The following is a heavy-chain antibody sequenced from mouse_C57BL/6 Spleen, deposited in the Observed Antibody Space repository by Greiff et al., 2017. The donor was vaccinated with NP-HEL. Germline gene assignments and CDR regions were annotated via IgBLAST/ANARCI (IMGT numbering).Heavy chain of an antibody. CDR3: ARGDYDGYYAMDY. J-gene: IGHJ4*01. CDR2: ISSGSSTI. V-gene: IGHV5-17*01. CDR1: GFTFSDYG. D-gene: IGHD2-4*01. Sequence: VQLKESGGGLVKPGGSLKLSCAASGFTFSDYGMHWVRQAPEKGLEWVAYISSGSSTIYYADTVKGRFTISRDNAKNTLFLQMTSLRSEDTAMYYCARGDYDGYYAMDYWGQGTSVTVSS.